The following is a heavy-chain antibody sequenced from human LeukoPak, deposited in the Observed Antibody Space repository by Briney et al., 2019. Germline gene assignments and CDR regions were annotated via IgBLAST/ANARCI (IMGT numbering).Heavy chain of an antibody. CDR2: MFYTGDT. J-gene: IGHJ3*01. V-gene: IGHV4-31*11. D-gene: IGHD5-12*01. CDR3: ARVRIVAANGEEALSPPDAYDV. Sequence: SETLSLTYAVSGVSFTSVDCYWTWIRQRPGQGLEWLAYMFYTGDTSYNPSLKRRLTMSADTSKSQFSLTVNSVTAADTAVSFCARVRIVAANGEEALSPPDAYDVWGQGTVVTVSS. CDR1: GVSFTSVDCY.